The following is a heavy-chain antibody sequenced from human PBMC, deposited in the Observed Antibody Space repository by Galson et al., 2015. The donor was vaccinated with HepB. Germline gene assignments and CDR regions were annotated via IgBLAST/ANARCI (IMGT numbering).Heavy chain of an antibody. CDR3: ARLAYYYYAMDV. V-gene: IGHV3-66*04. D-gene: IGHD3-3*02. CDR1: GFTVSNNY. J-gene: IGHJ6*02. Sequence: SLRLSCAASGFTVSNNYMTWVRQAPGKGLEWVSVIYSGGSTYHAASVKGRFTISRDNSKNTLYLQMNSLRAEDTAIYYCARLAYYYYAMDVWGQGTTVTVSS. CDR2: IYSGGST.